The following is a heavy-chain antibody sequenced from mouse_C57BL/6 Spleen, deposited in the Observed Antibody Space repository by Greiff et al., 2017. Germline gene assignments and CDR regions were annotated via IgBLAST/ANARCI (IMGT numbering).Heavy chain of an antibody. J-gene: IGHJ3*01. Sequence: VQLQQPGAELVRPGASVKLSCTASGFNFNDYYMHWVKQRPEQGLEWIGRIDPEDGDTEYAPKFQGKATMTADTSSNTAYLQLSSLTSEDSAVYYCTTYCGSSYGFAYWGQGTLVTVSA. D-gene: IGHD1-1*01. CDR3: TTYCGSSYGFAY. V-gene: IGHV14-1*01. CDR1: GFNFNDYY. CDR2: IDPEDGDT.